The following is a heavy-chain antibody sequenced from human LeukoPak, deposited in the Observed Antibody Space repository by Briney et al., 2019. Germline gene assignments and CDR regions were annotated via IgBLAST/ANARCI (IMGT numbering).Heavy chain of an antibody. Sequence: GGSLRLSCAASGFTFSSYSMNWVRQAPGKGLEWVSSISTSSSYIYYADSMKGRFTISRDNAKNSLYLQINSLRAEDTAVYYCAREILAPGKTHDYWGQGTLVTVSS. J-gene: IGHJ4*02. CDR1: GFTFSSYS. V-gene: IGHV3-21*01. CDR2: ISTSSSYI. CDR3: AREILAPGKTHDY.